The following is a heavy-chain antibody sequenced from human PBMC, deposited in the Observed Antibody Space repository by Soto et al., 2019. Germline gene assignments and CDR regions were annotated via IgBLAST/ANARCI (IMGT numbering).Heavy chain of an antibody. CDR1: GGTFSSYA. Sequence: SVKVSCKASGGTFSSYAISWVRQAPGQGLEWMGGIIPIFGTANYAQKFQGRVTITADESTSTAYMELSSLRSEDTAVYYCARGKIAAAEYYYYGMDVWGQGTTVTVSS. V-gene: IGHV1-69*13. D-gene: IGHD6-13*01. J-gene: IGHJ6*02. CDR2: IIPIFGTA. CDR3: ARGKIAAAEYYYYGMDV.